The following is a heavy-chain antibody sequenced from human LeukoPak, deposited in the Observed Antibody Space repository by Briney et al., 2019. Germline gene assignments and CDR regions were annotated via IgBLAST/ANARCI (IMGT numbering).Heavy chain of an antibody. CDR1: GGSISSYY. CDR2: IYYSGST. D-gene: IGHD3-22*01. CDR3: ARISYDTTGAFDI. V-gene: IGHV4-59*01. J-gene: IGHJ3*02. Sequence: NPSETLSLTCTVSGGSISSYYWSWIRQPPGKGLEWIGYIYYSGSTNYNPSLKSRVTISVDTSKNQFSLKLSSVTAADTAVYYCARISYDTTGAFDIWGQGTMVTVSS.